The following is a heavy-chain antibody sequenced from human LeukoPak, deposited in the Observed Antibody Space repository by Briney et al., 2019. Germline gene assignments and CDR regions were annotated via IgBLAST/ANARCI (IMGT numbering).Heavy chain of an antibody. CDR3: ARERGSGSYSGLANAFDI. D-gene: IGHD1-26*01. V-gene: IGHV3-48*01. Sequence: GGSLRLSCAASGFTFSSYSMNWVRQAPGKGLEWVSYISGSSSTIYYADSVKGRFTISRDNAKNSLYLQMNSLRAEDTAVYYCARERGSGSYSGLANAFDIWGQGTMDTVSS. CDR2: ISGSSSTI. J-gene: IGHJ3*02. CDR1: GFTFSSYS.